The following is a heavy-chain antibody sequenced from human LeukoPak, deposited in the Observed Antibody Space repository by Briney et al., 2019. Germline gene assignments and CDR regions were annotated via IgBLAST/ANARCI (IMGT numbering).Heavy chain of an antibody. CDR3: ARDLWEPPTMNWFDP. V-gene: IGHV4-38-2*02. CDR1: GYSISSGYY. CDR2: IYHSGST. Sequence: SETLSLTCTVSGYSISSGYYWGWIRQPPGKGLEWIGSIYHSGSTYYNPSLKSRVTISVDTSKNQFSLKLSSVTAADTAVYYCARDLWEPPTMNWFDPWGQGTLVTVSS. D-gene: IGHD1-26*01. J-gene: IGHJ5*02.